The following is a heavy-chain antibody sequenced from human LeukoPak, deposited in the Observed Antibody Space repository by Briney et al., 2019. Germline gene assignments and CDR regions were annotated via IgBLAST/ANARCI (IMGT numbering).Heavy chain of an antibody. D-gene: IGHD1-1*01. CDR3: ARVGHNHAFDI. J-gene: IGHJ3*02. CDR2: IISSGSDT. V-gene: IGHV3-11*03. CDR1: GFFVRDYY. Sequence: PGGSLRLSCAASGFFVRDYYMTWIRQAPGKGLEWISYIISSGSDTNYADSVWGRITVFRDSAQNSLHLQMDSLRADDTAVYYCARVGHNHAFDIWGQGTVVTASS.